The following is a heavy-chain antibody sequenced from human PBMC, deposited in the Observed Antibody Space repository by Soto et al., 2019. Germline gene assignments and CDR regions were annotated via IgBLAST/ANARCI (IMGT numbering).Heavy chain of an antibody. V-gene: IGHV1-69*06. J-gene: IGHJ4*02. CDR3: ATPERGDYYDSSGYPFDS. CDR1: GGTFSSYA. Sequence: SVKVSCKASGGTFSSYAISWVRQAPGQGLEWMGGIIPIFGTANYAQKFQGRVAITADKSTSTAYMELSSLRSEDTAVYYCATPERGDYYDSSGYPFDSWGQGTLVTVSS. D-gene: IGHD3-22*01. CDR2: IIPIFGTA.